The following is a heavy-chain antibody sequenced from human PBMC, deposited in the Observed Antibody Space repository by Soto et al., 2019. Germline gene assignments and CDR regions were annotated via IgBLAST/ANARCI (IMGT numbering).Heavy chain of an antibody. V-gene: IGHV4-30-2*01. CDR1: GGSISSGGYS. CDR3: ALGYCSSTSCYLSY. D-gene: IGHD2-2*01. CDR2: IYHSGST. Sequence: TLSLTCAVSGGSISSGGYSWSWIRQPPGKGLEWIGYIYHSGSTYYNPSLKSRVTISVDRSKNQFSLKLSSVTAADTAVYYCALGYCSSTSCYLSYWGQGTLVTVSS. J-gene: IGHJ4*02.